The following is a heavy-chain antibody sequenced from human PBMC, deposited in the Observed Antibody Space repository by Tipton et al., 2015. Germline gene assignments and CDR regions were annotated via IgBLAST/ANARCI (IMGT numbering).Heavy chain of an antibody. J-gene: IGHJ4*02. Sequence: TLSLTCTVSGGSISSSSYYWSWIRQPPGKGLEWIGYIYYSGSTNYNPSLKSRVTISVDTSKNQFSLKLSSVTAADTAVYYCARTSYDSSGYFGGEDYWGQGTLVTVSS. CDR2: IYYSGST. CDR3: ARTSYDSSGYFGGEDY. CDR1: GGSISSSSYY. V-gene: IGHV4-61*01. D-gene: IGHD3-22*01.